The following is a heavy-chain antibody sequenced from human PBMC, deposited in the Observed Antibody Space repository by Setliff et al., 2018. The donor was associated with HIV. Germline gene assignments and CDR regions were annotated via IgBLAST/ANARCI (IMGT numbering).Heavy chain of an antibody. D-gene: IGHD1-26*01. Sequence: GGSLRLSCAASGFTFSSYSMNWVRQAPGKELEWVSSISSSSSYIYYADSVKGRFTISRDNAKNSLYLQMNSLRAEDTAVYYCARDSVGAFDYWGQGTLVTVSS. J-gene: IGHJ4*02. CDR3: ARDSVGAFDY. CDR1: GFTFSSYS. V-gene: IGHV3-21*01. CDR2: ISSSSSYI.